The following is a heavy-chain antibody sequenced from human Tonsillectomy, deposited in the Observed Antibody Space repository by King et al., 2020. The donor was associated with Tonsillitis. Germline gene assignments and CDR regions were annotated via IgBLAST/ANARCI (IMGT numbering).Heavy chain of an antibody. V-gene: IGHV3-64*01. CDR3: AGPRGSYYDY. Sequence: VQLVESGGGLVQPGGSLRLSCAASGFTFSSYAMHWVRQAPGKGLEYVSAISSNGGSTYYANSVKGRFTISRDNSKNTLYLQMGSLRAEDMALYYCAGPRGSYYDYWGQGTLVTVSS. J-gene: IGHJ4*02. CDR2: ISSNGGST. D-gene: IGHD1-26*01. CDR1: GFTFSSYA.